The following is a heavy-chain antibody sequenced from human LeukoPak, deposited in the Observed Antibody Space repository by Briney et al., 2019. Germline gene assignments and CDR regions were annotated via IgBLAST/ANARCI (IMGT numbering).Heavy chain of an antibody. CDR3: ARDPTTIFGVVISGGYYFDY. J-gene: IGHJ4*02. V-gene: IGHV3-48*02. Sequence: GGSLRLSCAASGFTFSTYAMTWLRQAPGKGLEWVSYISSSSSTIYYADSVKGRFTISRDNAKNSLYLQMNSLRDEDTAVYYCARDPTTIFGVVISGGYYFDYWGQGTLVTVSS. D-gene: IGHD3-3*01. CDR2: ISSSSSTI. CDR1: GFTFSTYA.